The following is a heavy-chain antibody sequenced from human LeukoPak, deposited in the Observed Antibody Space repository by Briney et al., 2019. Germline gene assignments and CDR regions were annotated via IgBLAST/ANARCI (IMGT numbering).Heavy chain of an antibody. V-gene: IGHV3-48*03. CDR2: ISTSGSSI. CDR3: ARDATTELGTVYMDV. Sequence: PSETLSLTCTVSGGSFSSSSYYWGWVRQAPGKGLEWLSHISTSGSSIHYADSVKGRFTISRDNAKNSLYLQMNSLRVEDTAVYYCARDATTELGTVYMDVWGKGTTVTISS. J-gene: IGHJ6*03. D-gene: IGHD4-17*01. CDR1: GGSFSSSSYY.